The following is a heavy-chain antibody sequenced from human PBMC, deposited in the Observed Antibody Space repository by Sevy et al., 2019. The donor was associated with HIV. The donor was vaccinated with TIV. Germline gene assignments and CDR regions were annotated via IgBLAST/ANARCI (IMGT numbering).Heavy chain of an antibody. CDR3: ARDSGGWVVDAFDI. V-gene: IGHV1-2*02. Sequence: ASVKVSCKASGYTFTGYYMHWVRQAPGQGLEWMGWINPNSGGTNYAQKFQGRVTMTRDTSISPAYMERGRLRSDDTAVYYCARDSGGWVVDAFDIWGQGTMVTVSS. D-gene: IGHD6-19*01. CDR2: INPNSGGT. J-gene: IGHJ3*02. CDR1: GYTFTGYY.